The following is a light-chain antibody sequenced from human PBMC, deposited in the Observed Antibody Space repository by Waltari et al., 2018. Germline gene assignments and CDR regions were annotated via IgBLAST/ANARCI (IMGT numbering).Light chain of an antibody. CDR3: QQYYSAPYT. CDR1: QSVLYTSNYHNY. Sequence: DIVMTQSPDSLSVSLGERATINCKPSQSVLYTSNYHNYLAWYQQKPGQPPKLLIYWASTRESGVPDRFSGSGSGTDFTLSISTLQAEDVAVYYCQQYYSAPYTFGQGTRLEIK. V-gene: IGKV4-1*01. CDR2: WAS. J-gene: IGKJ2*01.